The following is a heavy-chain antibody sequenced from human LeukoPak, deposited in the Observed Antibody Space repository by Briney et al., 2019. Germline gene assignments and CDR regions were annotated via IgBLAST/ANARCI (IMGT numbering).Heavy chain of an antibody. CDR2: IYYSGST. D-gene: IGHD3-9*01. Sequence: KPSETLSLTCTVSGGSISSYYWSWIRQPPGKGLEWIGYIYYSGSTNYNPSLKSRVTISVDTSKNQFSLKLSSVTAADTAVYYCAGAGHFDWLLLTDNYYFDYWGQGTLVTVSS. V-gene: IGHV4-59*01. J-gene: IGHJ4*02. CDR1: GGSISSYY. CDR3: AGAGHFDWLLLTDNYYFDY.